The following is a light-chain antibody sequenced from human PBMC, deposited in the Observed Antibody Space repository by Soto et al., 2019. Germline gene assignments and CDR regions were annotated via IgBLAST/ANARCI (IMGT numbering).Light chain of an antibody. V-gene: IGLV1-51*01. CDR1: SSNIGSHY. Sequence: QSVLTQPPSVSAAPGQKVTISCPGRSSNIGSHYVSWYQQFPGTAPKLLIYDNNQRPSGIPDRFSASKSGTSATLGITGLQPGDEADYYCGTWDSSLTAGVFGTGTKVTVL. CDR2: DNN. J-gene: IGLJ1*01. CDR3: GTWDSSLTAGV.